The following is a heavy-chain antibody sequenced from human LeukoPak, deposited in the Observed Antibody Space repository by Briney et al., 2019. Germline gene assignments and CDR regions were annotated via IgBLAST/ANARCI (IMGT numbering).Heavy chain of an antibody. D-gene: IGHD2-8*01. CDR2: ISAYNGNT. V-gene: IGHV1-18*01. CDR3: ARVSRVYAKGGHWFDP. CDR1: GYTFTSYG. Sequence: ASVKVSCKASGYTFTSYGISWVRQAPGQGLEWMGWISAYNGNTNYAQKLQGRVTMATDTSTSTAYMELRSLRSDDTAVYYCARVSRVYAKGGHWFDPWGQGTLVTVSS. J-gene: IGHJ5*02.